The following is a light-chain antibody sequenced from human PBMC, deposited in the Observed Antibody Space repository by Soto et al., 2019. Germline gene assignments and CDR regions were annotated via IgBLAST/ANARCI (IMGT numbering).Light chain of an antibody. CDR2: DAS. V-gene: IGKV3-15*01. CDR1: QSISNY. CDR3: QQYNNWPPWT. Sequence: ETVMTQSPSTLSVSPGERATLSCRASQSISNYVARYQQKPGQAPRLLIYDASTRATGIPARFSGSGSGTEFTLTISSLQSEDFAVYYCQQYNNWPPWTFGQGTKVDIK. J-gene: IGKJ1*01.